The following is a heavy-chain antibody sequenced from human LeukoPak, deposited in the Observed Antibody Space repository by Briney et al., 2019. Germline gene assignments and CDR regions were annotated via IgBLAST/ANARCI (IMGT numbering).Heavy chain of an antibody. V-gene: IGHV3-53*01. D-gene: IGHD6-13*01. J-gene: IGHJ3*02. CDR2: IYSNGNT. Sequence: GGSLRLSCEASGFSVSNYMSWVRQAPGKGLEWVSVIYSNGNTYYADSVKGRFTISRDNSKNTLYLQMNSLRAEDTAVYYCAKDRSIAAGDDAFDIWGQGTMVTVSS. CDR3: AKDRSIAAGDDAFDI. CDR1: GFSVSNY.